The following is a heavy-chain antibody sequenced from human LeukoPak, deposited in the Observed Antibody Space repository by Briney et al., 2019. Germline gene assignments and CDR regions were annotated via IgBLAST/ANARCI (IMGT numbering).Heavy chain of an antibody. CDR2: ISSSSSTM. Sequence: PGGSLRLSCAASGFTFSNYDMGWVRQAPGKGLEWVSYISSSSSTMYYADSVKGRFTISRDNAKNSLYLQMNSLRAEDTAVYYCARIVVVTRNYYYYGMDVWGQGTTVTVSS. D-gene: IGHD2-21*02. J-gene: IGHJ6*02. CDR3: ARIVVVTRNYYYYGMDV. V-gene: IGHV3-48*01. CDR1: GFTFSNYD.